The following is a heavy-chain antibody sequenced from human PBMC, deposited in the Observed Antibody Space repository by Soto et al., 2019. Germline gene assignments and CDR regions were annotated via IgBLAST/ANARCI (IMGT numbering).Heavy chain of an antibody. J-gene: IGHJ4*02. V-gene: IGHV1-69*01. CDR1: GGTFSSYA. CDR2: IIPIFGTA. Sequence: QVQLVQSGAEVQKPGSSVKVSCKASGGTFSSYAISWVRQAPGQGLEWMGGIIPIFGTANYAQKFQGRVTITADESTSTAYMELSSLRSEDTAVYYCASETRLGYCSGGSCYFFDYWGQGTLVTVSS. D-gene: IGHD2-15*01. CDR3: ASETRLGYCSGGSCYFFDY.